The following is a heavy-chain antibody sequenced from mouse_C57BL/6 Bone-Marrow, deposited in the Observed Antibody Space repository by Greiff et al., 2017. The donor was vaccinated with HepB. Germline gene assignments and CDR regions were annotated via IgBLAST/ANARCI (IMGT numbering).Heavy chain of an antibody. Sequence: VQLQQPGAELVKPGASVKLSCKASGYTFTSYWMHWVKQRPGQGLEWIGMIHPNSGSTNYNEKFKSKATLTVDKSSSTAYMQLSSLTSEDSAVYYCARRRNYSYAMDYWGQGTSVTVSS. J-gene: IGHJ4*01. CDR1: GYTFTSYW. CDR2: IHPNSGST. CDR3: ARRRNYSYAMDY. V-gene: IGHV1-64*01. D-gene: IGHD2-12*01.